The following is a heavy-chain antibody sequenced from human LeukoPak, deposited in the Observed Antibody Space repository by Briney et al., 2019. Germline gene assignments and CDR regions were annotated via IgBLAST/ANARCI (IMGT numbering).Heavy chain of an antibody. CDR1: GGSISSSY. J-gene: IGHJ4*02. CDR3: ARHRAYSSSSPFDY. D-gene: IGHD6-6*01. Sequence: KPSETLALTCTVSGGSISSSYWSWIRQPPGKGPEWIGYIYYTGSTNYNPSLKSRVTMFVDMSKNQFSLRLSSVTAADTAVYYCARHRAYSSSSPFDYWGQGTLVTVSS. CDR2: IYYTGST. V-gene: IGHV4-59*08.